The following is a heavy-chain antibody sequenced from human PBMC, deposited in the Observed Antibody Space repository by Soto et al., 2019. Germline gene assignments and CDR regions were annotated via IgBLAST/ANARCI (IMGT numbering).Heavy chain of an antibody. D-gene: IGHD3-16*01. J-gene: IGHJ1*01. Sequence: QVQLVESGGGVVQPGTSLRLSCVGSGFTCRSYVIHWVRQAPGKGLEWVALTSYDGSNKDYGDSVKGRFTISRDNSRNTVDLQMDSLRREDTALYYCARWGTTGGLDVWGQGTLVSVSS. V-gene: IGHV3-33*05. CDR3: ARWGTTGGLDV. CDR2: TSYDGSNK. CDR1: GFTCRSYV.